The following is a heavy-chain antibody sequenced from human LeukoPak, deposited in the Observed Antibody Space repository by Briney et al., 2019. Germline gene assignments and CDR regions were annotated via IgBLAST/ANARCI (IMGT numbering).Heavy chain of an antibody. V-gene: IGHV4-59*12. J-gene: IGHJ1*01. CDR3: ARDLRWGWGYFQY. D-gene: IGHD3-16*01. CDR2: IYYSGRT. Sequence: GSLCLTPALSGGSPRRYYLSTMRQPLGAGVEWIGYIYYSGRTYYNPSLKSRVTISVDTSKNQSSLKPSSVAAADTALYYCARDLRWGWGYFQYWGQGTRVTVSS. CDR1: GGSPRRYY.